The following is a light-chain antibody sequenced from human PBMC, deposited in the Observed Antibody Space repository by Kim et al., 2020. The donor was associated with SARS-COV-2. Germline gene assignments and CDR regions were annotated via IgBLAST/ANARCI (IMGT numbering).Light chain of an antibody. J-gene: IGKJ2*01. V-gene: IGKV3-20*01. CDR3: HRYGGSPPHS. Sequence: PGDSAPIFCRAGHHVLSNFLAWYQHKPGQGPRLLVYSVTSSARGVPDRFSGSGSGADFTLTLNRLEPEDFGVYYCHRYGGSPPHSFGQGTKLEI. CDR2: SVT. CDR1: HHVLSNF.